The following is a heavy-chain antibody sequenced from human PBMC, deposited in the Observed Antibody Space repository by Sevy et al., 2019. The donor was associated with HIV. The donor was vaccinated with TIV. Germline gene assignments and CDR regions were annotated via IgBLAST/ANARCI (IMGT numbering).Heavy chain of an antibody. CDR3: XXXXXXXXXXXYYYMDV. Sequence: GGSLRLSCAASGFTFSNAWMSWVRQAPGKGLEWVGRIKSKTDGGTTDYAAPVKGRFTISRDDSKNTLYLQMNSLKTXXXXXXXXXXXXXXXXXXXYYYMDVWGKGTTVTVSS. CDR2: IKSKTDGGTT. J-gene: IGHJ6*03. V-gene: IGHV3-15*01. CDR1: GFTFSNAW.